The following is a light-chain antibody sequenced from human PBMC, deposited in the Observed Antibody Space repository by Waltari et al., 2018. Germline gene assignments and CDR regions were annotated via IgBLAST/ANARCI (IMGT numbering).Light chain of an antibody. V-gene: IGLV2-14*01. Sequence: QSALTQPASVSGSPGQSITISCYGTSSDVGFYNYVSWYQQHPGKAPKLMIYDVSQRPSGVSDRFSDSKSGNTASLTISGLQAEDEADYYCNSYTGSSSWVFGGGTKVTV. CDR1: SSDVGFYNY. CDR2: DVS. J-gene: IGLJ3*02. CDR3: NSYTGSSSWV.